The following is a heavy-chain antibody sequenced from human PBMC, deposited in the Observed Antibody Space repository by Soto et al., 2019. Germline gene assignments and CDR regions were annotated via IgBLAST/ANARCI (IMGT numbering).Heavy chain of an antibody. CDR3: ARRAEQWEPPGPFDY. CDR1: GGTFSSYA. CDR2: IIPIFGTA. D-gene: IGHD6-19*01. J-gene: IGHJ4*02. V-gene: IGHV1-69*12. Sequence: QVQLVQSGAEVKKPGSSVKVSCKASGGTFSSYAISWVRQAPGQGLEWMGGIIPIFGTANYAQKFQGRVTTTADESTSTAYMELSSLRSEDTAVYYCARRAEQWEPPGPFDYWGQGTLVTVSS.